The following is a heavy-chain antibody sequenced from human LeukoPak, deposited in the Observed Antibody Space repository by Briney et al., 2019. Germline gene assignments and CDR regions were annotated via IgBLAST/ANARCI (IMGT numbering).Heavy chain of an antibody. J-gene: IGHJ4*02. CDR1: GGSISSGDYY. D-gene: IGHD2-15*01. CDR2: IYYSGST. CDR3: ARHPGGYCSGGSCYFDY. Sequence: PSQTLSLTCTVSGGSISSGDYYWGWIRQPPGKGLEWIGSIYYSGSTYYNPSLKSRVTISVDTSKNQFSLKLSSVTAADTAVYYCARHPGGYCSGGSCYFDYWGQGTLVTVSS. V-gene: IGHV4-39*01.